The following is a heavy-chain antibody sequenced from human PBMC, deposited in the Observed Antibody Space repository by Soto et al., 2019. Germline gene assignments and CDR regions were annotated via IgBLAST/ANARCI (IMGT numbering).Heavy chain of an antibody. V-gene: IGHV3-33*01. J-gene: IGHJ4*02. CDR1: GFTFSSYG. D-gene: IGHD3-22*01. Sequence: QVQLVESGGGVVQPGRSLRLSCAASGFTFSSYGMHWVRQAPGKGLEWVAVIWYDRSNKYYADSVKGRLTISRDNSKNTLYLQMNSLRAEDTAVYYCARDLDYYDSSGYPFGYWGQGTLVTVSS. CDR2: IWYDRSNK. CDR3: ARDLDYYDSSGYPFGY.